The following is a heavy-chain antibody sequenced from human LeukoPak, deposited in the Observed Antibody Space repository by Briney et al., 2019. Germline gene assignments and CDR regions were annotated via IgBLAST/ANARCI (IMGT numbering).Heavy chain of an antibody. J-gene: IGHJ4*02. D-gene: IGHD4-23*01. CDR1: GYTFTSYD. CDR2: INPNSGGT. CDR3: ARDLEYGGNRGY. V-gene: IGHV1-2*02. Sequence: GASVKVSCKASGYTFTSYDINWVRQATGQGLEWMGWINPNSGGTNYAQKFQGRVTMTRDTSISTAYMELSRLRSDDTAVYYCARDLEYGGNRGYWGQGTLVTVSS.